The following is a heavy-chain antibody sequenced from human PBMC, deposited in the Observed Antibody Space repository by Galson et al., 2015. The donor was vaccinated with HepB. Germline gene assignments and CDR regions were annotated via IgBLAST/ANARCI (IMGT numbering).Heavy chain of an antibody. D-gene: IGHD6-19*01. J-gene: IGHJ1*01. CDR1: GFTFSSYG. CDR3: AKKAIAVALEYFQH. Sequence: LRLSCAASGFTFSSYGMHWVRQAPGKGLEWVAFIRYDGSNKYYADSVKGRFTISRDNSKNTLYLQMNSLRAEDTAVYYCAKKAIAVALEYFQHWGQGTLVTVSS. V-gene: IGHV3-30*02. CDR2: IRYDGSNK.